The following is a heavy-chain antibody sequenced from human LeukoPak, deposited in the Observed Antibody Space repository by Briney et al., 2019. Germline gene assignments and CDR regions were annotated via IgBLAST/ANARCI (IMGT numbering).Heavy chain of an antibody. J-gene: IGHJ6*02. CDR1: GGSFSGYY. CDR2: INHSGST. CDR3: AGGGGVVTGYYYGMDV. V-gene: IGHV4-34*01. Sequence: SETLSLTCAVYGGSFSGYYWSWIRQPPGKGLEWIGEINHSGSTNYNPSLKSRVTISVDTSKNQFSLKLSSVTAADTAVYYCAGGGGVVTGYYYGMDVWGQGTTVTVSS. D-gene: IGHD2-21*02.